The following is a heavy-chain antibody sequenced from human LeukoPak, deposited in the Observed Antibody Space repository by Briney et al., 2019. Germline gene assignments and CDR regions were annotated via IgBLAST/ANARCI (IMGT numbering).Heavy chain of an antibody. J-gene: IGHJ4*02. CDR2: MNPENGNT. CDR1: GYIFTSND. V-gene: IGHV1-8*01. D-gene: IGHD6-19*01. CDR3: AXXXAGGWTDY. Sequence: GASVKVSCKASGYIFTSNDINWVRQATGQGLEWMGWMNPENGNTGSTEKFQGRVTMTRNISISTAYMELSSLGSEDTAVYYCAXXXAGGWTDYWGQGTLVTVSS.